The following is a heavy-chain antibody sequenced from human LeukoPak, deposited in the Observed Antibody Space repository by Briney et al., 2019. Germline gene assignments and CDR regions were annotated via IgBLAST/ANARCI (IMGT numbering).Heavy chain of an antibody. Sequence: ASVKVSCKASGGTFSSYAISWVRQAPGQGPEWMGRIIPILGIANYAQKFQGRVTITADKSTSTAYMELSSLRSEDTAVYYCARDREYGGNSYYYYGMDVWGQGTTVTVSS. D-gene: IGHD4-23*01. CDR2: IIPILGIA. CDR3: ARDREYGGNSYYYYGMDV. CDR1: GGTFSSYA. J-gene: IGHJ6*02. V-gene: IGHV1-69*04.